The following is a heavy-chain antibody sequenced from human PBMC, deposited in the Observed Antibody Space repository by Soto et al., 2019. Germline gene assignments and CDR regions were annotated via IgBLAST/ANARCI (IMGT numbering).Heavy chain of an antibody. CDR2: IYYSGST. Sequence: SATLSLTCTVSGGSISSGDYYWSWIRQPPGKGLEWIGYIYYSGSTYYNPSLKSRVTISVDTSKNQFSLKLSSVTAADTAVYYCARDGRLPYYYYGMDVWGQGTTVTVSS. CDR3: ARDGRLPYYYYGMDV. CDR1: GGSISSGDYY. D-gene: IGHD3-16*01. J-gene: IGHJ6*02. V-gene: IGHV4-30-4*01.